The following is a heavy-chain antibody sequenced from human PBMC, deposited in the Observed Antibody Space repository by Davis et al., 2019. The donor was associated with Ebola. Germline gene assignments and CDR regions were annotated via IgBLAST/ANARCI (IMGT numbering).Heavy chain of an antibody. D-gene: IGHD4-23*01. CDR2: INHSGST. J-gene: IGHJ6*02. Sequence: SETLSLTCTVSGGSISSYYWSWIRQPPGKGLEWIGEINHSGSTNYNPSLKSRVTISVDTSKNQFSLKLSSVTAADTAVYYCARATTVVHYYGMDVWGQGTTVTVSS. V-gene: IGHV4-34*01. CDR3: ARATTVVHYYGMDV. CDR1: GGSISSYY.